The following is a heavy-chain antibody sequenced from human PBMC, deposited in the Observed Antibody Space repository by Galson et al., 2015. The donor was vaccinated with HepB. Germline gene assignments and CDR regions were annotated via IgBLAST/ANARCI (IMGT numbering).Heavy chain of an antibody. J-gene: IGHJ4*02. V-gene: IGHV3-23*01. D-gene: IGHD1-7*01. CDR3: AKGPSITGTTGRGY. Sequence: SLRLSCAASGFTFSSYAMSWVRQAPGKGLEWVSAISGSGGSTYYADSVKGRFTISRDNSKNTLYLQMNSLRAEDTAVYYCAKGPSITGTTGRGYWGQGTLVTVSS. CDR2: ISGSGGST. CDR1: GFTFSSYA.